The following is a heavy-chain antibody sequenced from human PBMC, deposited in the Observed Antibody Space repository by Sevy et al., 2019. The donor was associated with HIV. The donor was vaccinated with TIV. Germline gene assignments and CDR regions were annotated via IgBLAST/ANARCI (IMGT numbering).Heavy chain of an antibody. D-gene: IGHD2-2*01. CDR1: GGSFSGYF. V-gene: IGHV4-34*01. Sequence: SETLTLTCAVSGGSFSGYFWNWIRQSPGKGLEWIGEINHTGSLKYNPSLKSRVTISVDASKSQLSLHLRSVTAADTAVYYCARGRQAYVVVVPSTVPFDYWGRGTLVTVSS. CDR3: ARGRQAYVVVVPSTVPFDY. CDR2: INHTGSL. J-gene: IGHJ4*02.